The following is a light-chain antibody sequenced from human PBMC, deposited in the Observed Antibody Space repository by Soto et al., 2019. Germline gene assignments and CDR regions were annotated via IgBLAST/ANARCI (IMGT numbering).Light chain of an antibody. V-gene: IGKV3-11*01. J-gene: IGKJ4*01. CDR3: QQYGNSPPLT. CDR2: DTS. Sequence: EIVLTQSPATLSLSPGERATFSCRSSQSVSSYLGWYQQKPGQAPRLLIYDTSARATGVPARFSGSRSGPEFTLTISSLEPEDFAVYYCQQYGNSPPLTFGGGTKVDIK. CDR1: QSVSSY.